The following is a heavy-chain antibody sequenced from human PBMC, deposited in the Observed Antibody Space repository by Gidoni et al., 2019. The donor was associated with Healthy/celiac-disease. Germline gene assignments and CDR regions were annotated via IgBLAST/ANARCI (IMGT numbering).Heavy chain of an antibody. CDR3: AKDIWETNTAFDY. D-gene: IGHD1-1*01. J-gene: IGHJ4*02. CDR2: ISWNSGSI. V-gene: IGHV3-9*01. Sequence: EGQLVECGGGWVQPGRARRLACAASGVTGDDYAMHWVRQAPGKGLEYVSGISWNSGSIGYADSVKGRFTISRDNAKNSLYLQMNSLRAEDTALYYCAKDIWETNTAFDYWGQGTLVTVSS. CDR1: GVTGDDYA.